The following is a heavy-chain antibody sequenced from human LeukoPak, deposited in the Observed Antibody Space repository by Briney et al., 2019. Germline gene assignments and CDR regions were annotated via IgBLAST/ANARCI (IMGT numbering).Heavy chain of an antibody. CDR1: GGSISSYY. Sequence: PSETLSLTCNVSGGSISSYYWSWIRQPPGKGLEWIGYIYYSGSTNYNPSLKSRVTISVDTSKNQFSLKLSSVTAADTAVYYCARVRRYCTNGVCPTGFDPWGQGTLVTVSS. D-gene: IGHD2-8*01. J-gene: IGHJ5*02. CDR3: ARVRRYCTNGVCPTGFDP. CDR2: IYYSGST. V-gene: IGHV4-59*01.